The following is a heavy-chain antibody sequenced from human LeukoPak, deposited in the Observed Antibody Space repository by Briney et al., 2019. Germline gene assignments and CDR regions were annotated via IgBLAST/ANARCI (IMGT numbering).Heavy chain of an antibody. Sequence: PSETLSLTCTVSGGSISSGDYYWSWIRQPPGKGLEWIVYIYYSGSTYYNPSLKSRVTISVDTSKNQFSLKLSSVTAADTAVYYCAREYYYDSSGYYLRYFDLWGRGTLVTVSS. CDR1: GGSISSGDYY. D-gene: IGHD3-22*01. V-gene: IGHV4-30-4*08. CDR2: IYYSGST. J-gene: IGHJ2*01. CDR3: AREYYYDSSGYYLRYFDL.